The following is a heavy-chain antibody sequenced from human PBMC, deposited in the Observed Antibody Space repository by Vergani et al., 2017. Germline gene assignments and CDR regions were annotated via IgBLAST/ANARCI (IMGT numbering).Heavy chain of an antibody. J-gene: IGHJ4*02. D-gene: IGHD3-3*01. CDR1: GGSISSGSYY. V-gene: IGHV4-61*02. Sequence: QVQLQESGPGLVKPSQTLSLTCTVSGGSISSGSYYWSWIRQPAGKGLEWIGRIYTSGSTNYNPSLKSRVTISVDTSKNQFSMKLSSVTAADTAVYYCARGHRAAKFYDCWSGYPYWGQGTLVTVSS. CDR2: IYTSGST. CDR3: ARGHRAAKFYDCWSGYPY.